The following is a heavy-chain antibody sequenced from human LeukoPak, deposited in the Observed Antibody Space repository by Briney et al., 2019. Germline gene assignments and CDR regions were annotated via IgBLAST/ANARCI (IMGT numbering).Heavy chain of an antibody. Sequence: GGSLRLSCAASGFTFDDYAMHWVRQAPGKGLEWVSGISWNSGSIGYADSVKGRFTISRDNAKNSLYLQMNSLRAEDTALYYCAKDTGAHIVVVTAIRSYYYMDVWGKGTTVTISS. J-gene: IGHJ6*03. CDR2: ISWNSGSI. V-gene: IGHV3-9*01. CDR1: GFTFDDYA. D-gene: IGHD2-21*02. CDR3: AKDTGAHIVVVTAIRSYYYMDV.